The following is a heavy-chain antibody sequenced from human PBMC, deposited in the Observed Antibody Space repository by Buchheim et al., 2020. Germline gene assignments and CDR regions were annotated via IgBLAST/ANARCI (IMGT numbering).Heavy chain of an antibody. CDR1: GFTFSSYS. CDR3: ARGRQRVGATFDY. V-gene: IGHV3-48*01. D-gene: IGHD1-26*01. CDR2: ISSSSNTI. Sequence: EVQLVESGGGLVQPGGSLRLSCAASGFTFSSYSMNWVRQAPGKGLEWVSYISSSSNTIYYADSVKGRFTISRDNAKNSLYLQMKSLRAEDTAVYYCARGRQRVGATFDYWGQGTL. J-gene: IGHJ4*02.